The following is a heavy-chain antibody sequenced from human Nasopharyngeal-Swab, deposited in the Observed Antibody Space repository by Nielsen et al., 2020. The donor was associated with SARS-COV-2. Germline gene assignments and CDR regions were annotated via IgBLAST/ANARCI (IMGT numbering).Heavy chain of an antibody. CDR1: GGTFSSYA. J-gene: IGHJ4*02. V-gene: IGHV1-69*13. CDR3: AREASAAAADYFDY. CDR2: IIPIFGTA. D-gene: IGHD6-13*01. Sequence: SGRVSCKASGGTFSSYAISWVRQAPGQGLEWMGGIIPIFGTANYAQKFQGRVTITADESTSTAYMELSSLRSEDTAVYYCAREASAAAADYFDYWGQGTLVTVSS.